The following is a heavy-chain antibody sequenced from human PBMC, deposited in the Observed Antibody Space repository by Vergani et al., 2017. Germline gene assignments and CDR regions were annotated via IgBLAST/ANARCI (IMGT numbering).Heavy chain of an antibody. V-gene: IGHV3-30-3*01. CDR3: ANSPLRFLEWLQRTDWYFDL. J-gene: IGHJ2*01. Sequence: QVQLVESGGGVVQPGRSLRLSCAASGFTFSSYAMHWVRQAPGKGLEWVAVISYDGSNKYYADSVKGRFTISRDNSKNTLYLQMNSLRAEDTAVYYCANSPLRFLEWLQRTDWYFDLWGRGTLVTVSS. CDR1: GFTFSSYA. CDR2: ISYDGSNK. D-gene: IGHD3-3*01.